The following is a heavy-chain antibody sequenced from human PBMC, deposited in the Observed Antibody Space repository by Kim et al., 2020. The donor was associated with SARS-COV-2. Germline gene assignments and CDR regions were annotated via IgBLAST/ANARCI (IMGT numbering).Heavy chain of an antibody. CDR3: ARSDNWNVRPFAY. J-gene: IGHJ4*02. V-gene: IGHV4-59*08. CDR1: GASITKYY. Sequence: SETLSLTCVVSGASITKYYWSWIRQPPGERLEWIGYISNGVTTKYSPSLERRVIISVDTSKNQFSLRLTSVTAADTAVYYCARSDNWNVRPFAYWGQGSLVTVSS. CDR2: ISNGVTT. D-gene: IGHD1-1*01.